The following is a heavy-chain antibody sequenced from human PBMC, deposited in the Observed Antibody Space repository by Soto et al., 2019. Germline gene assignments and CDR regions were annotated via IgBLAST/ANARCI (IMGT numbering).Heavy chain of an antibody. V-gene: IGHV3-21*01. J-gene: IGHJ3*02. CDR2: ISSSSSYI. D-gene: IGHD4-17*01. CDR1: GFTFSSYS. CDR3: ARERNDYGDYEPDAFDS. Sequence: EVQLVESGGGLVKPGGSLRLSCAASGFTFSSYSMNWVRQAPGKGLEWVSSISSSSSYIYYADSVKGRFTISRDNAKNSLYRQMNSRRAEDTAVYYCARERNDYGDYEPDAFDSWGQGTMVTVSS.